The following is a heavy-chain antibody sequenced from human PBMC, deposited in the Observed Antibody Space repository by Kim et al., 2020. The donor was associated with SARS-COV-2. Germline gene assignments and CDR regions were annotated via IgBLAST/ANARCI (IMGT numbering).Heavy chain of an antibody. Sequence: SETLSLTCTVSGGSISTSGYYWGWIRQPPGKGLEWIGSIYYSGNPYYNASVKSRVTISLDTSKNQFSLKMTSVTAADSALYYCAKGNNDITRLDVWGRG. D-gene: IGHD1-20*01. V-gene: IGHV4-39*07. J-gene: IGHJ6*02. CDR3: AKGNNDITRLDV. CDR1: GGSISTSGYY. CDR2: IYYSGNP.